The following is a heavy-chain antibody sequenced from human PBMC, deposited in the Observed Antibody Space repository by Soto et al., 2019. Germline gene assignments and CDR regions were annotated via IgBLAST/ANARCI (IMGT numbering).Heavy chain of an antibody. Sequence: QVQLQESGPGLVQPSETLSLTCTVSGCSITGYYWSWIRQPPGKGPEWIGNIHYSGSTNYNPSLKSRVTISVDTYKNQFHRRLSSVTAAETAVYDCARHSYYSNPLRFDPWGQGTLVTVSS. CDR2: IHYSGST. V-gene: IGHV4-59*08. CDR1: GCSITGYY. CDR3: ARHSYYSNPLRFDP. D-gene: IGHD4-4*01. J-gene: IGHJ5*02.